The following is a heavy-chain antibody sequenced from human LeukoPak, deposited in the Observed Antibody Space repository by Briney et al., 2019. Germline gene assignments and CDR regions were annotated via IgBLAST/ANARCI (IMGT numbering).Heavy chain of an antibody. Sequence: GGSLRLSCAASGFTFSSYAMSWVRQAPGKGLGWVSAISGSGGSTYYADSVKGRFTISRDNSKNTLYLQMNSLRAEDTAVYYCAKSRGGLRESDYWGQGTLVTVSS. J-gene: IGHJ4*02. CDR3: AKSRGGLRESDY. CDR1: GFTFSSYA. CDR2: ISGSGGST. V-gene: IGHV3-23*01. D-gene: IGHD3-10*01.